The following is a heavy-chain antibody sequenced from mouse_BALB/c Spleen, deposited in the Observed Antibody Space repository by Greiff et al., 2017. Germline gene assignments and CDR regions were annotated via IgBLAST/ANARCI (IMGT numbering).Heavy chain of an antibody. CDR3: ARQTDYYYAMDY. J-gene: IGHJ4*01. Sequence: EVMLVESGGGLVKPGGSLKLSCAASGFAFSSYDMSWVRQTPEKRLEWVAYISSGGGSTYYPDTVKGRFTISRDNAKNTLYLQMSSLKSEDTAMYYCARQTDYYYAMDYWGQGTSVTVSS. V-gene: IGHV5-12-1*01. CDR2: ISSGGGST. CDR1: GFAFSSYD. D-gene: IGHD2-4*01.